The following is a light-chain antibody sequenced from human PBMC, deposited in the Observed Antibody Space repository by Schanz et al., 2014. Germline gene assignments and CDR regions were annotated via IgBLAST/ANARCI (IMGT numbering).Light chain of an antibody. J-gene: IGKJ1*01. CDR2: LGS. CDR3: MQALQTPWT. CDR1: QSLLHSNGYNY. Sequence: DIVMTPSPLSLTVTPGEPASISCRSSQSLLHSNGYNYLDWYLQKPGQSPQLLIYLGSNRASGVPDRISGSGSGTDFTLKISRVEAEDVGVYYCMQALQTPWTFGQGTKVEIK. V-gene: IGKV2-28*01.